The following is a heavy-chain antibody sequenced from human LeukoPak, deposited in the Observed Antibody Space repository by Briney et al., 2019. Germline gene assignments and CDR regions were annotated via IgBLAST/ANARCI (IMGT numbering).Heavy chain of an antibody. J-gene: IGHJ4*02. Sequence: GGSLRLSCAASDFIFSRYGMHWVRQAPGKGLEWVAVISYDGSEKGYAESVKGRFTVSRDNSKNTLYLQLNSLRAEDTALYYCARDATNLYRIDYWGQGTLVTVSS. CDR1: DFIFSRYG. D-gene: IGHD2/OR15-2a*01. CDR2: ISYDGSEK. V-gene: IGHV3-30*04. CDR3: ARDATNLYRIDY.